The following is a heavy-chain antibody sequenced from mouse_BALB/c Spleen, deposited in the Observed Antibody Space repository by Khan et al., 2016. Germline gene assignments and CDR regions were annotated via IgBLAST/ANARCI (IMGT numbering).Heavy chain of an antibody. J-gene: IGHJ4*01. Sequence: QVQLQESGPGLVAPSQSLSITCTVSGFSLIAYGVNWVRQPPGKGLEWLGMIWGDGTTDFNSALKSRLNITKDNSKSQDFLKMNSLQTEDTATYSCARDGWSYYAMDYWGQGTSVTVSS. CDR2: IWGDGTT. CDR3: ARDGWSYYAMDY. D-gene: IGHD2-2*01. V-gene: IGHV2-6-7*01. CDR1: GFSLIAYG.